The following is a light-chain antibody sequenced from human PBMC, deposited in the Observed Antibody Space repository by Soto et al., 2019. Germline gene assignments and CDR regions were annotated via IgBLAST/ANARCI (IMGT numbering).Light chain of an antibody. Sequence: DIQMTQSPSTLSASVGDRVTITCRASQSISSWLAWYQQKPGKAPKLLIYKASSLESVVPSRFSGSGSGTEFTLTISSLQPDDFATYYCQQGWTFGQGTKVEIK. CDR2: KAS. CDR1: QSISSW. J-gene: IGKJ1*01. CDR3: QQGWT. V-gene: IGKV1-5*03.